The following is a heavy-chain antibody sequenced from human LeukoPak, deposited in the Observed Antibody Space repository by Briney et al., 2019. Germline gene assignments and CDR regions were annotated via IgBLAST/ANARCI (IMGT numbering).Heavy chain of an antibody. V-gene: IGHV4-59*01. CDR2: IYYSGGT. D-gene: IGHD5-12*01. CDR1: GGSISSYY. Sequence: SETLSLTCTVSGGSISSYYWSWIRQPPGQVLDWIGYIYYSGGTNYNPSLKSRVTISVDTSKNQFSLKLSSVTAADTAVYYCARLTITSDAFDNWGQGTMVTVSS. J-gene: IGHJ3*02. CDR3: ARLTITSDAFDN.